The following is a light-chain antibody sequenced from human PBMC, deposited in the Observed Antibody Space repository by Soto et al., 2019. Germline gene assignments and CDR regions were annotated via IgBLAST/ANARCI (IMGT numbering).Light chain of an antibody. CDR1: QTIDRY. V-gene: IGKV1-39*01. CDR2: AAS. J-gene: IGKJ1*01. Sequence: IKITQSPSTVSASIGDTVPITCRASQTIDRYLNWFQQKSGQAPKLLMNAASTLRSGVPSMFSSSGSGTDFTLTLNSLQPEDFATYYCQQGYSTPWTFGQGTKVDI. CDR3: QQGYSTPWT.